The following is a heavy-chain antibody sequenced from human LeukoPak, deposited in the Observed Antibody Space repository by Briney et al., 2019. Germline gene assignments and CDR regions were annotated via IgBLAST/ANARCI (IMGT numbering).Heavy chain of an antibody. Sequence: PGGSLRLSCAASGFTFSSYWMTWFRQAPGEGLEWVAHIKEDGSEKYYVDSVRGRFTISRDNAKNSLYLQMNSLRAEDTAVYFCARDHGYCANGVCYMQNDYWGQGTLVTVSS. D-gene: IGHD2-8*01. CDR1: GFTFSSYW. V-gene: IGHV3-7*01. J-gene: IGHJ4*02. CDR3: ARDHGYCANGVCYMQNDY. CDR2: IKEDGSEK.